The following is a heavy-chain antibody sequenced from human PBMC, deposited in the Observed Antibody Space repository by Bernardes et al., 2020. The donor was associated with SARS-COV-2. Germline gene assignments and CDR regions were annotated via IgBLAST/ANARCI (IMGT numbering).Heavy chain of an antibody. CDR1: GFTFSSSV. CDR2: ISTGGSTK. V-gene: IGHV3-48*03. CDR3: AREYTYGFDS. J-gene: IGHJ4*02. D-gene: IGHD5-18*01. Sequence: GGSLRLCCAASGFTFSSSVMNWVRQAPGKGLEWVSYISTGGSTKYYADSVKGRFTISRDNAKNSLYLQMNSLRAEDTAVYYCAREYTYGFDSWGQGTLVTVSP.